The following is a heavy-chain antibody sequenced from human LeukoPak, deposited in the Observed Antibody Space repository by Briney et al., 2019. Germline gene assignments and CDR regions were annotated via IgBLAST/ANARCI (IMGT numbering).Heavy chain of an antibody. CDR1: GFTFSDYY. J-gene: IGHJ6*02. D-gene: IGHD3-3*01. V-gene: IGHV3-11*01. CDR2: ISSSGGTI. Sequence: GGSLRLSCAASGFTFSDYYMSWIRQAPGKGLEWVSYISSSGGTIYYADSVKGRFTISRDNAKNSLYLQMNSLRAEDTAVYYCARDQGPYYDFWSGTNQNYGMDVWGQGTTVTVSS. CDR3: ARDQGPYYDFWSGTNQNYGMDV.